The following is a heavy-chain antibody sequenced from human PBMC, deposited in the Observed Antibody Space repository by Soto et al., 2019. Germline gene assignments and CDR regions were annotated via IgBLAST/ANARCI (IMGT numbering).Heavy chain of an antibody. D-gene: IGHD3-22*01. J-gene: IGHJ4*02. V-gene: IGHV4-34*01. Sequence: QVQLQQWGAGLLKPSETLSLTCAVYGGSFSGYYWTWIRQPPGKGLEWIAEINHSGSINNNPSLKSRVTISVDTSKNQCSLKLSSVTAADTAVYYCARGITMKLVDQRDAPDKYYFDSWGQGTLVTVSS. CDR1: GGSFSGYY. CDR2: INHSGSI. CDR3: ARGITMKLVDQRDAPDKYYFDS.